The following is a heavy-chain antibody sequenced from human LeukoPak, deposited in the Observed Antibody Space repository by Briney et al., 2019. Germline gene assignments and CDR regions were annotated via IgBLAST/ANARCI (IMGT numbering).Heavy chain of an antibody. Sequence: PSETLSLTCTVSGGSISSYSWSWIRQPPGKGLEWIGYIYYSGSTYYNPSLKSRVTISVDTSKNQFSLKLSSVTAADTAVYYCARVSYDSSGYSYYFDYWGQGTLVTVSS. D-gene: IGHD3-22*01. J-gene: IGHJ4*02. V-gene: IGHV4-59*12. CDR3: ARVSYDSSGYSYYFDY. CDR1: GGSISSYS. CDR2: IYYSGST.